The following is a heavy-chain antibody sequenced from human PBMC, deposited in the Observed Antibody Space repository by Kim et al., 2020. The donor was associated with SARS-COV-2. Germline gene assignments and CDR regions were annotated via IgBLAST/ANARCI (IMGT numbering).Heavy chain of an antibody. V-gene: IGHV1-18*01. Sequence: ASVKVSCKASGYTFTSYGISWVRQAPGQGLEWMGWISAYNGNTNYAQKLQGRVTMTTDTSTSTAYMELRSLRSDDTAVYYCARDKSWGTVTTYSTTYYYGMDGWGQGTTVTVSS. D-gene: IGHD4-17*01. CDR3: ARDKSWGTVTTYSTTYYYGMDG. CDR2: ISAYNGNT. J-gene: IGHJ6*02. CDR1: GYTFTSYG.